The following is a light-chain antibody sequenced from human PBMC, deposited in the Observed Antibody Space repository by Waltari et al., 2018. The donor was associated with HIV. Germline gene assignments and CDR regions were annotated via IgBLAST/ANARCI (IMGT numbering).Light chain of an antibody. Sequence: IQMTQSPSILSASVGDRATVTCRASQNVESWLAWYQQRPGRAPKLLSYKASTLEYGGPARFTGSGSETNFTLTINSLQPDDFATYYCQQYNSDFYTFGLGTRLDLK. CDR2: KAS. V-gene: IGKV1-5*03. J-gene: IGKJ2*01. CDR3: QQYNSDFYT. CDR1: QNVESW.